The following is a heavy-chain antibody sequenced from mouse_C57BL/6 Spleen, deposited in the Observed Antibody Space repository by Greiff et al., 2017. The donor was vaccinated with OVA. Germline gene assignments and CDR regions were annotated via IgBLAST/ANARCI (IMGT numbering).Heavy chain of an antibody. CDR2: INPNNGGT. CDR3: ASRDGAY. J-gene: IGHJ3*01. CDR1: GYTFTDYY. D-gene: IGHD2-3*01. Sequence: VQLQQSGPELVKPGASVKISCKASGYTFTDYYMNWVKQSHGKSLEWIGDINPNNGGTSYNQKFKGKATLTVDKSSSTAYMELRSLTSEDSAVYYCASRDGAYWGQGTLVTVSA. V-gene: IGHV1-26*01.